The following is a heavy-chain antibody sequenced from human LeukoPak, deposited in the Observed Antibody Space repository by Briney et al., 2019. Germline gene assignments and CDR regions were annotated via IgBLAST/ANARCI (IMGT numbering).Heavy chain of an antibody. V-gene: IGHV4-59*01. CDR1: GGSISSYY. Sequence: SETLSLTCTVSGGSISSYYWSWIRQPPGKGLEWIGYIYYSGSTNYNPSLKSRVTISVDTSKNQFSLKLSSVTAADTAVYYCARVQGMTTVGGYYMDVWGKGTTVAVSS. CDR3: ARVQGMTTVGGYYMDV. D-gene: IGHD4-11*01. J-gene: IGHJ6*03. CDR2: IYYSGST.